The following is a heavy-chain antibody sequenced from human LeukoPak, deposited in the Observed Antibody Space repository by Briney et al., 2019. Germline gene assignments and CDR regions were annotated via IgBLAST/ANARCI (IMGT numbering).Heavy chain of an antibody. Sequence: PGGSLRLSCAASGFTFSDYYMSWIRQAPGKGLEWVSYISSSGSTIYYADSVKGRFTISRDNAKNSLYLQMNSLRAEDTAVYYCARYLYGDYVYAFDIWGQGTMVTVSS. J-gene: IGHJ3*02. V-gene: IGHV3-11*01. CDR3: ARYLYGDYVYAFDI. D-gene: IGHD4-17*01. CDR2: ISSSGSTI. CDR1: GFTFSDYY.